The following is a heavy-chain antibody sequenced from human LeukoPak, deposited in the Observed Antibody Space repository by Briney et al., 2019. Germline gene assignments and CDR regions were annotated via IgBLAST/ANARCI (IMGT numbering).Heavy chain of an antibody. J-gene: IGHJ4*02. V-gene: IGHV4-59*01. D-gene: IGHD3-3*01. CDR2: IYYSGST. CDR3: ARVDFWSGFPSAFDY. Sequence: PSETLSLTCTVSGGSISGYYWNWIRQPPGKGLEYLGYIYYSGSTRYSPSLKSRVTISVDTSKNQLSLKLSSVTAADTAVYYCARVDFWSGFPSAFDYWGQGTLVTVSS. CDR1: GGSISGYY.